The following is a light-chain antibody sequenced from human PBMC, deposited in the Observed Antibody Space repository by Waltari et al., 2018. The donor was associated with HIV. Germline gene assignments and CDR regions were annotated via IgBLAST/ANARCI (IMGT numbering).Light chain of an antibody. J-gene: IGLJ1*01. CDR2: SNN. CDR1: SSHIGRNS. V-gene: IGLV1-44*01. Sequence: QSVLTQPPSASGTPGQRVPISCSGSSSHIGRNSVNWYQHLPGTAPKLLIHSNNQRPSGVPDRFSGSKSGTSASLAISGLQSKDEADYYCATWDNSLKGYVFGAGTKVTTL. CDR3: ATWDNSLKGYV.